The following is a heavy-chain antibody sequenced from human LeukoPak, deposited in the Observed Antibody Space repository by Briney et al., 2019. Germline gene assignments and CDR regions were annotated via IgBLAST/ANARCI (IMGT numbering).Heavy chain of an antibody. Sequence: SETLSLTCAVSGGSISSGGYSWSWIRQPPGKGLEWIGYIYHSGSTYYNPFLKSRVTISVDRSKNQFSLKLSSVTAADTAVYYCARVDYYYDSSGYFDYWGQGTLVTVSS. CDR2: IYHSGST. D-gene: IGHD3-22*01. CDR3: ARVDYYYDSSGYFDY. J-gene: IGHJ4*02. V-gene: IGHV4-30-2*01. CDR1: GGSISSGGYS.